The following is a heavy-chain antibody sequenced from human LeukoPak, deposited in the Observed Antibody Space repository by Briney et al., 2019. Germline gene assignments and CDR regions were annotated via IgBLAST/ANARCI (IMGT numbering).Heavy chain of an antibody. J-gene: IGHJ4*02. D-gene: IGHD3-10*01. CDR1: GFTFSNYA. Sequence: GGSLRLSCAASGFTFSNYAMSWVRQAPGKGLEWVSGISSSGSSTFYADSVKGRFTISRDNSKDTLYLQMNSLRAEDTAVYYCAKRASGSGTSLYYFDYWGQGTLVTVSS. V-gene: IGHV3-23*01. CDR2: ISSSGSST. CDR3: AKRASGSGTSLYYFDY.